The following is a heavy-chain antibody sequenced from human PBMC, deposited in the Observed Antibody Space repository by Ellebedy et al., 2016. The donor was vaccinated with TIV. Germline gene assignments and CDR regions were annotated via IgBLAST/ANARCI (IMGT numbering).Heavy chain of an antibody. CDR1: GFSFADSG. D-gene: IGHD3-10*01. J-gene: IGHJ6*03. CDR3: ARYYYGLGSGYYYFMDV. V-gene: IGHV3-20*04. CDR2: IHWTGDRS. Sequence: PGGSLRLSCAASGFSFADSGMSWVRQAPGNGLEWVSGIHWTGDRSTYADSVEGRFTISRDNAKQSLYLQMNSLRVEDTALYYCARYYYGLGSGYYYFMDVWGKGTTVTVSS.